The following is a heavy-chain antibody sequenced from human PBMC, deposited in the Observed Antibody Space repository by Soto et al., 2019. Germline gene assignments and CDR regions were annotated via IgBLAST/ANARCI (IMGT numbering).Heavy chain of an antibody. J-gene: IGHJ4*02. D-gene: IGHD2-8*01. V-gene: IGHV3-48*04. CDR2: IGIGSSTK. CDR3: ASGTNGAFFVY. CDR1: GFTFRNYG. Sequence: GGSLRLSYAASGFTFRNYGMNWVRQAPGKGLEWVSYIGIGSSTKYYADSVKGRFTISRDNVRNSLYLQMNSLRAEDTAVYYCASGTNGAFFVYWGQGILVTVSS.